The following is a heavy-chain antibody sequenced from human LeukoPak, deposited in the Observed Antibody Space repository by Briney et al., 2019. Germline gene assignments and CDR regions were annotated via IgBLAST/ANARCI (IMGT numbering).Heavy chain of an antibody. Sequence: GSLRLSCAASGFTFSSYAMSWVRQAPGKGLEWVSSISSSSSYIYYADSVKGRFTISRDNAKNSLYVQMDSLRAEDTAVYYCARDRWLQSQRYFDYWGQGILVTVSS. CDR1: GFTFSSYA. D-gene: IGHD5-24*01. V-gene: IGHV3-21*01. CDR3: ARDRWLQSQRYFDY. CDR2: ISSSSSYI. J-gene: IGHJ4*02.